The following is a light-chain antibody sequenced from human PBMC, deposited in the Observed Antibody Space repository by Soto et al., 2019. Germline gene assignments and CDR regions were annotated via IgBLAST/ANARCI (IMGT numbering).Light chain of an antibody. V-gene: IGKV3-15*01. J-gene: IGKJ1*01. CDR2: GAS. CDR3: HHYYIRPPWT. CDR1: HSIRSN. Sequence: IVVTQMPDTLPVFPGAGATLSCRVSHSIRSNLTLYQQRPRQDPRQLMYGASTRSDGMPACLTGSGSGTEFTLTISSLQPEDFAAYYCHHYYIRPPWTFGQGTKVDIK.